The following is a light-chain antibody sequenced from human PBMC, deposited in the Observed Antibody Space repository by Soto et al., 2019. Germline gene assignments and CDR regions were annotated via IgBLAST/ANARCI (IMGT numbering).Light chain of an antibody. CDR3: QQWYSTLRR. Sequence: DVRMTQSPSTLSASVGDRVTITCRASQSISNWLAWYQQKPGKAPKLLIYAASSLQGGVPSRVSGSGSGTDFILTIIILQPEDFAPYCCQQWYSTLRRFGQGTIV. CDR1: QSISNW. V-gene: IGKV1-39*01. J-gene: IGKJ1*01. CDR2: AAS.